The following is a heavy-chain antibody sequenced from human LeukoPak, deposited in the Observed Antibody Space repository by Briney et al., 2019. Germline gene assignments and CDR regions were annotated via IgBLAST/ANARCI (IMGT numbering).Heavy chain of an antibody. CDR3: ARDSGSYGDDY. D-gene: IGHD1-26*01. Sequence: SETLSLTCTVSGGSISSSSYYWGWIRQPPGKGLEWIGRIYYSGSTYYNPSLKSRVTISVDTSKNQFSLKLSSVTAADTAVYYCARDSGSYGDDYWGQGTLVTVSS. V-gene: IGHV4-39*01. CDR1: GGSISSSSYY. CDR2: IYYSGST. J-gene: IGHJ4*02.